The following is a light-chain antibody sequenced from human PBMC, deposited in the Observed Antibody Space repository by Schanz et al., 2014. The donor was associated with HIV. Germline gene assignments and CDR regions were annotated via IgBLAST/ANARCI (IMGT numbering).Light chain of an antibody. Sequence: DIQMTQSPSSLSASVGDRVTITCRASQGISNYLAWYQQKPGKVPKLLIYAASTLPSGVPSRFSGSGSGTDFTLTISSVQPEDVAAYYCQRYINAPLTFGKGTRVEIK. CDR1: QGISNY. CDR3: QRYINAPLT. V-gene: IGKV1-27*01. J-gene: IGKJ4*01. CDR2: AAS.